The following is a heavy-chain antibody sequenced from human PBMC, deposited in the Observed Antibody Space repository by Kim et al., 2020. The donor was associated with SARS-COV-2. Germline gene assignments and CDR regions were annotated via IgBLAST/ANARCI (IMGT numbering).Heavy chain of an antibody. Sequence: GGSLRLSCAASGFTFSSYSMNWVRQAPGKGLEWISSISSSSSKKYSADAVKGLFTICRDNTSTPHLLQMNMLRAEDAAVYYSAVVPSGCSYFVY. V-gene: IGHV3-21*01. D-gene: IGHD6-25*01. CDR1: GFTFSSYS. CDR2: ISSSSSKK. J-gene: IGHJ4*01. CDR3: AVVPSGCSYFVY.